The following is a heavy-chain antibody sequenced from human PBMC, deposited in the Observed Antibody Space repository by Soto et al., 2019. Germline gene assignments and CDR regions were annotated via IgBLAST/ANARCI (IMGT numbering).Heavy chain of an antibody. CDR3: ARDRAVVVPAAPLGYYYYGMDV. J-gene: IGHJ6*02. CDR1: GGSISSYY. D-gene: IGHD2-2*01. V-gene: IGHV4-59*01. CDR2: IYYSGST. Sequence: QVQLQESGPGLVKPSETLSLTCTVPGGSISSYYWSWIRQPPGKGLEWIGYIYYSGSTNYNPSLKSRVTISVATSKNQFSLKLSSVTAADTAVYYCARDRAVVVPAAPLGYYYYGMDVWGQGTTVTVSS.